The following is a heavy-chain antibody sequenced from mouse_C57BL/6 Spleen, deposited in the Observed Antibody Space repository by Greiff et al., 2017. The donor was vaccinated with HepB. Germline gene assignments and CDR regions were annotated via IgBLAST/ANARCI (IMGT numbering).Heavy chain of an antibody. CDR1: GYTFTDYY. CDR3: ARSMNFPWFAY. Sequence: VQLQESGAELVRPGASVKLSCKASGYTFTDYYINWVKQRPGQGLEWIARIYPGSGNTYYNEKFKGKATLTAEKSSSTAYMQLSSLTSEDSAVYFCARSMNFPWFAYWGQGTLVTVSA. CDR2: IYPGSGNT. V-gene: IGHV1-76*01. J-gene: IGHJ3*01.